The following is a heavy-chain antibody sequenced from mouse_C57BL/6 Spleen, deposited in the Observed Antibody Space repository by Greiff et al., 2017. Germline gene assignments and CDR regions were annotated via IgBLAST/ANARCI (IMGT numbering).Heavy chain of an antibody. CDR2: INPSSGYT. CDR3: ARSCGSGYGCFAY. Sequence: QVQLQQSGAELAKPGASVKLSCKASGYTFTSYWMHWVKQRPGQGLEWIGYINPSSGYTKYNQKFKGKATLTADKSSSTAYMQLSSLTYEDSAVYSCARSCGSGYGCFAYWGQGTLVTVSA. V-gene: IGHV1-7*01. J-gene: IGHJ3*01. D-gene: IGHD3-2*02. CDR1: GYTFTSYW.